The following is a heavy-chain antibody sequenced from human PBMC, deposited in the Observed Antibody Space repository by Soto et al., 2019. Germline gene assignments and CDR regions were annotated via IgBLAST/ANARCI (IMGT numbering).Heavy chain of an antibody. V-gene: IGHV5-51*01. CDR1: GYSFTSYW. D-gene: IGHD6-13*01. CDR3: ARQRTSSWYGLSDY. CDR2: IYPGDSDT. J-gene: IGHJ4*02. Sequence: PVDSLKISCQVSGYSFTSYWIGWVRQMPGKGLEWMGIIYPGDSDTRYSPSFQGQVTISADESISTAYLQWSSLKASDTAMYYCARQRTSSWYGLSDYWGQGTLVTVSS.